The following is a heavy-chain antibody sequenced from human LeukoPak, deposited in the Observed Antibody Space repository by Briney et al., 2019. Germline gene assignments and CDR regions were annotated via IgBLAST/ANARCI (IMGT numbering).Heavy chain of an antibody. CDR2: INHRGST. D-gene: IGHD6-6*01. Sequence: SETLSLTCAVYGGSFSGYYWSWIRQPPGKGLEWIGEINHRGSTNYNPSLKSRVTISVDTSKNQFSLKLSSVTAADTAVYYCARGYSSSSGPYDYWGQGTLVTVSS. J-gene: IGHJ4*02. CDR3: ARGYSSSSGPYDY. V-gene: IGHV4-34*01. CDR1: GGSFSGYY.